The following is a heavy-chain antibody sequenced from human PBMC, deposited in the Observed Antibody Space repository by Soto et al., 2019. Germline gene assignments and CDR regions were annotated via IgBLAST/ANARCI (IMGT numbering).Heavy chain of an antibody. V-gene: IGHV1-69*06. Sequence: SVKVSCKASGGTFSSYAISWVRQAPGQGLEWMGGIIPIFGTANYAQKFQGRVTITADKSTSTAYMELSSLRSEDTAVYYCARDQGNTIFGVVSTSYYYYGMDVWGQGTPVTVSS. J-gene: IGHJ6*02. D-gene: IGHD3-3*01. CDR3: ARDQGNTIFGVVSTSYYYYGMDV. CDR2: IIPIFGTA. CDR1: GGTFSSYA.